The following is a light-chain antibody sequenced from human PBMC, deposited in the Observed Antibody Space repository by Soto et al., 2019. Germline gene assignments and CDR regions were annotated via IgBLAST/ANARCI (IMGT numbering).Light chain of an antibody. CDR3: SSFASSNTWV. V-gene: IGLV2-8*01. CDR2: EVT. CDR1: SSDVGAYNY. J-gene: IGLJ3*02. Sequence: QSALTQPPSASGSPGQSVTISCTGTSSDVGAYNYVSWYQQHAGKAPKLVIYEVTKRPSVVPDRFSGSKSDNTASLTVSGLQAEDEADYYCSSFASSNTWVFGGGTKLTVL.